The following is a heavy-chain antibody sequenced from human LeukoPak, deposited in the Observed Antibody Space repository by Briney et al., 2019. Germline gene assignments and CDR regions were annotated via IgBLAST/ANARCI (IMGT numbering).Heavy chain of an antibody. V-gene: IGHV3-9*01. D-gene: IGHD6-6*01. Sequence: GGSLRLSCAASGFTFDDYAMHWVRQAPGKGLEWVSGISWNSGSIGYADSVKGRFTSSRDNAKNSLYLQMNSLRAEDTALYYCAKGTRFSSSSVSFDYWGQGTLVTVSS. J-gene: IGHJ4*02. CDR2: ISWNSGSI. CDR1: GFTFDDYA. CDR3: AKGTRFSSSSVSFDY.